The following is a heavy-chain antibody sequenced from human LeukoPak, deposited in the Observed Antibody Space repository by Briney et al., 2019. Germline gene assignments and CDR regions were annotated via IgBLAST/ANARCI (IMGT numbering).Heavy chain of an antibody. D-gene: IGHD4-23*01. CDR2: VYTDGITT. V-gene: IGHV3-74*01. J-gene: IGHJ4*02. CDR1: GFTFSNYY. Sequence: TGGSLRLSCAASGFTFSNYYMHWVRQAPGEGPVWVSRVYTDGITTNYADSVKGRFTISKDNAQNALYLQMHSLRAEDTAVYYCARGLYGDPVGFDFWGQGILVTVSS. CDR3: ARGLYGDPVGFDF.